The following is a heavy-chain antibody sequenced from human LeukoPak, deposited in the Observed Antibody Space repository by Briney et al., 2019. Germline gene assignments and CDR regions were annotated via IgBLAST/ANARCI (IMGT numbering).Heavy chain of an antibody. CDR1: GFTFSSYW. J-gene: IGHJ1*01. Sequence: GGSLRLSCAASGFTFSSYWMSWVRQAPGKGLEWVANIKQDGSEKYYVDSVKGRFTISRDNAKNSLYLQMNSLRAEDAAVYYCARGPGYSSSWFEYFQHWGQGTLVTVSS. CDR3: ARGPGYSSSWFEYFQH. CDR2: IKQDGSEK. D-gene: IGHD6-13*01. V-gene: IGHV3-7*01.